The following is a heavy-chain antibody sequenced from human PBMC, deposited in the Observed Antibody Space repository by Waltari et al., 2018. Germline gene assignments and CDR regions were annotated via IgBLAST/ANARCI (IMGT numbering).Heavy chain of an antibody. V-gene: IGHV4-38-2*01. Sequence: QVQLQESGPRLVTPSETLSLNCAVSGYSIISGYYWDWIRQPPGKGLEWMGTINHSGLTYYNPALKSLVTRSVDTSKNHFSLEMRAVTAADTAVYYCARGGGLLRGVSGYGYGMDVWGQGTTVTVSS. CDR1: GYSIISGYY. CDR3: ARGGGLLRGVSGYGYGMDV. D-gene: IGHD3-10*01. CDR2: INHSGLT. J-gene: IGHJ6*02.